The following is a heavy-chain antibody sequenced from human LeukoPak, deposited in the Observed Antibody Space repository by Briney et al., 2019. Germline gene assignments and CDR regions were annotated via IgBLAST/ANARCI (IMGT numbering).Heavy chain of an antibody. CDR3: ARSGIPNYDLWSGPFDY. CDR1: GGTFSSYA. J-gene: IGHJ4*02. D-gene: IGHD3-3*01. CDR2: IIPIFGTA. Sequence: SVKVSCKASGGTFSSYAISWVRQAPGQGLEWMGRIIPIFGTANYAQKFQGRVTITTDESTSTAYMELSSLRSEDTAVYYCARSGIPNYDLWSGPFDYWRQGTLVTVSS. V-gene: IGHV1-69*05.